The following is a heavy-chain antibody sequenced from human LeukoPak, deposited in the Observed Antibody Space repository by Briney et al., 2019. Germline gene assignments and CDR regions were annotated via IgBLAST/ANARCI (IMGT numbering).Heavy chain of an antibody. Sequence: PGGSLRLSCAASGFPFSSYAMSWVRQAPGEGLEWVSGISDSGGSTYYADSVKGRFTISRDNSKNTLYLQMNSLRAEDTALYYCAKDMTLGRITMVRGVIIKGNYFDYWGQGTLVTVSS. D-gene: IGHD3-10*01. J-gene: IGHJ4*02. CDR3: AKDMTLGRITMVRGVIIKGNYFDY. CDR2: ISDSGGST. CDR1: GFPFSSYA. V-gene: IGHV3-23*01.